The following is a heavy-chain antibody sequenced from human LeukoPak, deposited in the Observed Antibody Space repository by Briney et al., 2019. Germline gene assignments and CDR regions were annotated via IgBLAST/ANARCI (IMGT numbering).Heavy chain of an antibody. CDR1: GGTFSSYA. J-gene: IGHJ5*02. CDR2: IIPIFGTA. Sequence: SVKVSCKASGGTFSSYAISWVRQAPGQGLEWMGGIIPIFGTANYAQKFQGRVTITADESTSTAYMDLSSLRSEDTAVYYCARAQYYYGSENWFDPWGQGTLVTVSS. D-gene: IGHD3-10*01. V-gene: IGHV1-69*13. CDR3: ARAQYYYGSENWFDP.